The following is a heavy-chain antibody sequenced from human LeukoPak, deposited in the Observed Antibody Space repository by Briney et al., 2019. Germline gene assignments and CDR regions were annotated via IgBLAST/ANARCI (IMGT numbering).Heavy chain of an antibody. Sequence: SVKVSCKASGGTFSNYAISWVRQAPGQGLEWMGRIIPILGIANYAQKFQGRVTMTRDTSTTTVYMELSSPRSEDTAVYYCARGGDYYDSSGYHYAAAHWGQGTLVTVSS. CDR1: GGTFSNYA. CDR2: IIPILGIA. CDR3: ARGGDYYDSSGYHYAAAH. D-gene: IGHD3-22*01. V-gene: IGHV1-69*04. J-gene: IGHJ4*02.